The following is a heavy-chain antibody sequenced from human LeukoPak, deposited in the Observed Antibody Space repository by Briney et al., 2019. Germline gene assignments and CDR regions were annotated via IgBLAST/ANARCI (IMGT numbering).Heavy chain of an antibody. Sequence: GGSLRLSCATSGFTFSNYAVSWVRQAPGKGLEWVSSISGSGGTTYYADSMKGRFTISRDNSKNTLYLQVNSLRAEDTAMYYCARNILFAFDIWGQGTMVTVSS. J-gene: IGHJ3*02. V-gene: IGHV3-23*01. CDR3: ARNILFAFDI. CDR2: ISGSGGTT. CDR1: GFTFSNYA.